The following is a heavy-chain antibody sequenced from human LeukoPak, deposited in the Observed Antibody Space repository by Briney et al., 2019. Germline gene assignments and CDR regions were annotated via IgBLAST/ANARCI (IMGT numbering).Heavy chain of an antibody. CDR2: IYPGDSDA. CDR1: GYSFTSYW. V-gene: IGHV5-51*01. CDR3: ARQLVPEAVDVVPAAMKPRYYYYGMDV. Sequence: GESLKISCQGSGYSFTSYWIGWVRQMPGKGLEWMGIIYPGDSDARYSPSFQGQVTISADKSISTAYLQWSSLKASDTAMYYCARQLVPEAVDVVPAAMKPRYYYYGMDVWGQGTTVTVSS. D-gene: IGHD2-2*01. J-gene: IGHJ6*02.